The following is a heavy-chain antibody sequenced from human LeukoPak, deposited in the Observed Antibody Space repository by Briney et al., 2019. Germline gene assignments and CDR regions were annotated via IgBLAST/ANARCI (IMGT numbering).Heavy chain of an antibody. J-gene: IGHJ6*03. Sequence: GGSLRLSCAASGFTVSRNYMSWVRQAPGKGLEWAPVTYSGGRTYYADSGKGRFTISRDISKNTLYLQMNSLRAEDTAVYYCARVLSGRGSLYDYYYYMDVWGKGTTVTISS. D-gene: IGHD3-10*01. CDR1: GFTVSRNY. CDR3: ARVLSGRGSLYDYYYYMDV. CDR2: TYSGGRT. V-gene: IGHV3-53*01.